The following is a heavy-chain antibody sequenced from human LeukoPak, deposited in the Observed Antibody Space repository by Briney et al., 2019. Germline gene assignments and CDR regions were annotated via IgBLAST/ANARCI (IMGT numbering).Heavy chain of an antibody. V-gene: IGHV4-59*01. Sequence: SETLSLTCTLSGGSISSYYWRWIRQPPGKGLEWIGSVFYSGSTNYNPTPKSRVTISVDTSKNQFSLKLSSVTAADTAVYYCARDTGQTLDFGGQRTRVSVSS. CDR3: ARDTGQTLDF. CDR2: VFYSGST. D-gene: IGHD3-10*01. CDR1: GGSISSYY. J-gene: IGHJ4*02.